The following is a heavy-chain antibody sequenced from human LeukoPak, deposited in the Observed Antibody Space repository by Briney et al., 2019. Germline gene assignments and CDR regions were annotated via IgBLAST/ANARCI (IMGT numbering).Heavy chain of an antibody. CDR1: GFTFSSYA. CDR3: ATHPPYCGGDCYPSSKNVVHDY. V-gene: IGHV3-23*01. D-gene: IGHD2-21*02. Sequence: GGSLRLSCAASGFTFSSYAMSWVRQAPGKRLEWVSAISGSGGSTYYADSVKGRFTISRDNSKNTLYLQMNSLRAEDTAVYYCATHPPYCGGDCYPSSKNVVHDYWGQGTLVTVSS. CDR2: ISGSGGST. J-gene: IGHJ4*02.